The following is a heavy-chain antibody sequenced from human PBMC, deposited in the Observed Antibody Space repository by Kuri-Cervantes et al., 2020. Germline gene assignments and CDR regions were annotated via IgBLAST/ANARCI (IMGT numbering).Heavy chain of an antibody. CDR3: TARVPSTYYFDY. CDR1: GFTFSSYA. CDR2: ISGSGGST. Sequence: GGSLRLSCAASGFTFSSYAMSWVRQAPGKGLEWVSAISGSGGSTYYADSVKGRFTISRDDSKNTLYLQMNSLKTEDTAVYYCTARVPSTYYFDYWGQGTLVTVSS. V-gene: IGHV3-23*01. J-gene: IGHJ4*02. D-gene: IGHD2-2*01.